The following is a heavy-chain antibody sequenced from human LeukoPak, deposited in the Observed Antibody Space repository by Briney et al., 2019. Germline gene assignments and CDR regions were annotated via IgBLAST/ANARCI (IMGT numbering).Heavy chain of an antibody. CDR1: GGSFSGYY. CDR2: INHSGST. CDR3: AVGSGSYYNWFDP. Sequence: SETLSLTCAVYGGSFSGYYWSWIRQPPGKGLEWIGEINHSGSTNYNPSLKSRVTISVDTSKNQLSLKLSSVTAADTAVYYCAVGSGSYYNWFDPWGQGTLVTVSS. J-gene: IGHJ5*02. D-gene: IGHD3-10*01. V-gene: IGHV4-34*01.